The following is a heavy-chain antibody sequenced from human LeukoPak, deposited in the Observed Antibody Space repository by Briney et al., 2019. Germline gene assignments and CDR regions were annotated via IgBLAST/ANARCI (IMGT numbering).Heavy chain of an antibody. CDR2: ISSSSSYI. V-gene: IGHV3-21*01. CDR1: GFTFSSYS. J-gene: IGHJ4*02. CDR3: ARARFGVGGYYFDY. Sequence: GGSLRLSCAASGFTFSSYSMNWVRQAPGKGLEWVSSISSSSSYIYYADSVKGRFTISRDNAKNSLYLQMNSLRAEDTAVYYCARARFGVGGYYFDYWGQGTLVTVSS. D-gene: IGHD3-10*01.